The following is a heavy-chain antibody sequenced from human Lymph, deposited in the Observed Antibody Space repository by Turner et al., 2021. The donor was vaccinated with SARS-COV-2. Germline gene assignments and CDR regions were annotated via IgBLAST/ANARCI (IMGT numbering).Heavy chain of an antibody. Sequence: QVQLVQSGGGVVQPGRSLRPSCEASGFTFSSYAMHWARQAPGKGLEWVTVISYDGSNKYYADSVKGRFTISRDNSKNTLYLQMNSLRAEDTAVYYCAKVRAIFGVVIGGMDVWGQGTTVTVSS. D-gene: IGHD3-3*01. CDR1: GFTFSSYA. J-gene: IGHJ6*02. V-gene: IGHV3-30*18. CDR3: AKVRAIFGVVIGGMDV. CDR2: ISYDGSNK.